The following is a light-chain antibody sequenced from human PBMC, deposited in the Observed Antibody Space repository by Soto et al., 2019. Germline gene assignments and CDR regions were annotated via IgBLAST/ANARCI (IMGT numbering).Light chain of an antibody. CDR3: QQYGTSLLT. CDR2: CAS. Sequence: EIVLTQSPGTLSLSPGERATLSCRASQSVSDSSVAWYQQNGGPAPRLLIYCASTPATGIPDRFSGSGFGTYFTLTIRRLEPEDFAVYYCQQYGTSLLTFGQGTKVDIK. CDR1: QSVSDSS. V-gene: IGKV3-20*01. J-gene: IGKJ1*01.